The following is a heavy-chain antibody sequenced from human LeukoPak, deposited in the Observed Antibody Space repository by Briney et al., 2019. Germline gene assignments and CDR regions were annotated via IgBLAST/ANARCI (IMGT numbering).Heavy chain of an antibody. J-gene: IGHJ4*02. CDR2: INDNGGQR. Sequence: PGGSLRLSCAASGFAFNNYAMTWVRQAPGKGLEWVSNINDNGGQRHYADSVKGRFTISRDNSKNMMFLQMDSRRAEDTAVYYCAKTQWKVGATDYFDYWGQGILVTVSS. CDR1: GFAFNNYA. D-gene: IGHD1-26*01. V-gene: IGHV3-23*01. CDR3: AKTQWKVGATDYFDY.